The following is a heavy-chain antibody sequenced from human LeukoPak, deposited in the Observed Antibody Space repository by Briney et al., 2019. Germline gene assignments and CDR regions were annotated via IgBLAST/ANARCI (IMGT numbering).Heavy chain of an antibody. Sequence: ASVKVSCKASGYTFTGYYMHWVRQAPGQGLEWMGWINPNSGGANYAQKFQGWDTMTRDTSISTAYMELSRLRSDDTAVYYCARSSRDGYNSFDYWGQGTLVTVSS. J-gene: IGHJ4*02. CDR1: GYTFTGYY. D-gene: IGHD5-24*01. CDR3: ARSSRDGYNSFDY. CDR2: INPNSGGA. V-gene: IGHV1-2*04.